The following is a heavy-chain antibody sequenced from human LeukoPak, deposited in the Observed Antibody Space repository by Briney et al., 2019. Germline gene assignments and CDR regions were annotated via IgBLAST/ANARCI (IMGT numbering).Heavy chain of an antibody. V-gene: IGHV4-31*11. CDR1: GGSFSGYY. J-gene: IGHJ6*02. CDR3: ARVTYFSLYHYGMDV. CDR2: IYYSGST. D-gene: IGHD2/OR15-2a*01. Sequence: SETLSLTCALYGGSFSGYYWSWIREHPGKGLEWIGYIYYSGSTYYNPSLKSRVTISVDTSKNQFSLKLSSVTAADTAVYYCARVTYFSLYHYGMDVWGQGTTVTVSS.